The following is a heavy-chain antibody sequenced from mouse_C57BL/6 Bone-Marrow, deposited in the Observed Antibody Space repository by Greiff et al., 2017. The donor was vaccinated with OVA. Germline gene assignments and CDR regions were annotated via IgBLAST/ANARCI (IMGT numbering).Heavy chain of an antibody. CDR2: IWSGGST. Sequence: QVQLKQSGPGLVQPSQSLSITCTVSGFSLTSYGVHWVRQSPGKGLEWLGVIWSGGSTDYNAAFISRLSISKDNSKSQVFFKMNSLQADDTAIYYCARTSHYYDHGDYYAMDYWGQGTSVTVSS. D-gene: IGHD2-4*01. V-gene: IGHV2-2*01. CDR1: GFSLTSYG. J-gene: IGHJ4*01. CDR3: ARTSHYYDHGDYYAMDY.